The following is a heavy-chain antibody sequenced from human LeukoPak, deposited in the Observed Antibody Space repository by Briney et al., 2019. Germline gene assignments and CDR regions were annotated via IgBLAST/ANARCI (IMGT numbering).Heavy chain of an antibody. D-gene: IGHD2-2*01. CDR3: ARGTVVPAAGPGRYDHYVMDV. V-gene: IGHV1-69*13. CDR1: GGTFRSYV. Sequence: SVKVSCKASGGTFRSYVISWVRQAPGQGLEWTGGIIPIFGTANYAQKFQGRVTITADESTSTAYMELSSLRSEDTAVYYCARGTVVPAAGPGRYDHYVMDVWGQGTTVTVSS. CDR2: IIPIFGTA. J-gene: IGHJ6*02.